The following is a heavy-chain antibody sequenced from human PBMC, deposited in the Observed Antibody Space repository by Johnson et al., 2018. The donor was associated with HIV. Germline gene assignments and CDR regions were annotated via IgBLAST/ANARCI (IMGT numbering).Heavy chain of an antibody. CDR2: IYSGGST. CDR1: GFTFDDYG. Sequence: VTLVESGGGVVRPGGSLRLSCAASGFTFDDYGMSWVRQAPGKGLEWVSVIYSGGSTYYADSVKGRFTISRDNSKNTLYLQMNSLRAEDTAVYYCARDQGGNHNAFDIWGQGTMVTVSS. J-gene: IGHJ3*02. CDR3: ARDQGGNHNAFDI. D-gene: IGHD1-14*01. V-gene: IGHV3-66*02.